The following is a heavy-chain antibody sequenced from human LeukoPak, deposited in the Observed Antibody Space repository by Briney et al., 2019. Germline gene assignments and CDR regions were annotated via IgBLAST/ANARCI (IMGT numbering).Heavy chain of an antibody. CDR3: AKGPSIAASRPLDY. Sequence: GGSLRLSCAASGFTFSSYAMSWVRQAPGKGLAWVSAISGSGGSTYYADSVKGRFTISRDNSKDTLYLQMNSLRAEDTAVYYCAKGPSIAASRPLDYWGQGTLVTVSS. D-gene: IGHD6-6*01. CDR2: ISGSGGST. V-gene: IGHV3-23*01. J-gene: IGHJ4*02. CDR1: GFTFSSYA.